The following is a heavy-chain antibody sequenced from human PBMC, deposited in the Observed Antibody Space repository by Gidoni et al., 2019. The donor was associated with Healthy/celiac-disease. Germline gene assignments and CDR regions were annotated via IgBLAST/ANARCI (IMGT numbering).Heavy chain of an antibody. CDR3: AKDMEYYYDSSGYSIGS. J-gene: IGHJ4*02. CDR2: ISWDGGST. CDR1: GFTFDDYT. D-gene: IGHD3-22*01. V-gene: IGHV3-43*01. Sequence: EVQLVESGGVVVQPGGSLRLSCAASGFTFDDYTMHWVRQAPGKGLEWVSLISWDGGSTYYADSVKGRFTISRDNSKNSLYLQMNSLRTEDTALYYCAKDMEYYYDSSGYSIGSWGQGTLVTVSS.